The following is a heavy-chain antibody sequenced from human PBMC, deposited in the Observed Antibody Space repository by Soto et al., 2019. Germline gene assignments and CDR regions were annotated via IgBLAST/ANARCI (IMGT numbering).Heavy chain of an antibody. CDR1: GGSISIYY. Sequence: QVQLQESGPGLVKPSETLSLTCTVSGGSISIYYWSWIRQPPGKGLEWIGYIYYSGSTNYNPSLXXRXXIPVDTSKNQFSLKLSSVTAADTAVYYCARGNDYGDYYFDYWGQGTLVTVSS. CDR2: IYYSGST. J-gene: IGHJ4*02. V-gene: IGHV4-59*01. CDR3: ARGNDYGDYYFDY. D-gene: IGHD4-17*01.